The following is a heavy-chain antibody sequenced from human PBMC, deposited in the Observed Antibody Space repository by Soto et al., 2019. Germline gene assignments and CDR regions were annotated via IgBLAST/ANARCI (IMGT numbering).Heavy chain of an antibody. V-gene: IGHV4-4*02. Sequence: QVQLQESGPXLVKPSGXXXXXXAVSGGSISXXXXXXXXXXXXXXGLEWIGEIYHSGSTNYNPSLKSRVTISVDKSKNQFSLKLSSVTAADTAVYYCARGLSSGWYDDYWGQGTLVTVSS. CDR2: IYHSGST. J-gene: IGHJ4*02. CDR3: ARGLSSGWYDDY. CDR1: GGSISXXXX. D-gene: IGHD6-19*01.